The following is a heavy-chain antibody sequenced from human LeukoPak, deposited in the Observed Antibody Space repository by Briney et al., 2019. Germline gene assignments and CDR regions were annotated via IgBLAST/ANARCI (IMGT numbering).Heavy chain of an antibody. CDR1: GGSFSGYY. D-gene: IGHD3-22*01. J-gene: IGHJ4*02. CDR2: INHSGST. Sequence: SETLSLTCAVYGGSFSGYYWSWIRQPPGKGLEWIGEINHSGSTNYNPSLKSRVTISVDTSKNQFSLKLSSVTAADTAVYYCTPLYDNSGYYNLDYWGQGTLVTVSS. V-gene: IGHV4-34*01. CDR3: TPLYDNSGYYNLDY.